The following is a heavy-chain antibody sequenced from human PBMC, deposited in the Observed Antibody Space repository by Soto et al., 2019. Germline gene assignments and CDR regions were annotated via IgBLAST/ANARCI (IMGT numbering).Heavy chain of an antibody. CDR3: AKGSSGGTAITMIVV. V-gene: IGHV3-30*18. D-gene: IGHD3-22*01. CDR2: ISYDGSNK. Sequence: GGSLRLSCAASGFTLSSYGMHWVRQAPGKGLEWVAVISYDGSNKYYADSVKGRFTISRDNSKNTLYLQMNSLRAEDTAVYYCAKGSSGGTAITMIVVWGQGTLVTVSS. J-gene: IGHJ4*02. CDR1: GFTLSSYG.